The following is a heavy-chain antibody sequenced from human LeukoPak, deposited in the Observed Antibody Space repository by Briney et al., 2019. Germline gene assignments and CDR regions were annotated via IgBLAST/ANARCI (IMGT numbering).Heavy chain of an antibody. CDR2: IYYSWST. D-gene: IGHD3-3*01. J-gene: IGHJ6*03. V-gene: IGHV4-61*01. CDR3: ARAADYDFWSGYTRTPYYYYMDV. CDR1: GGSINSSSYY. Sequence: SETLSLTCTVSGGSINSSSYYWRWIGQPPGKGLEWIGYIYYSWSTNYHPALKTRLTITVDTSKNQFPLKLSSVTAADTAVYYCARAADYDFWSGYTRTPYYYYMDVWGKGTTVTVSS.